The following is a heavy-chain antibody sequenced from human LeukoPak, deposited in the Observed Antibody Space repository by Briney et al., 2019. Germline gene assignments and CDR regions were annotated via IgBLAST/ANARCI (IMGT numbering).Heavy chain of an antibody. CDR2: IIPIFGTA. V-gene: IGHV1-69*05. CDR1: GGTFSSYA. Sequence: SVKVSCKASGGTFSSYAISWVRQAPGQGLEWMGRIIPIFGTANYAQKFQGRVTITTDESTSTAYMEMSSLRSEDTAVYYCARVACSGGSCEGIDYWGQGTLVTVSS. CDR3: ARVACSGGSCEGIDY. J-gene: IGHJ4*02. D-gene: IGHD2-15*01.